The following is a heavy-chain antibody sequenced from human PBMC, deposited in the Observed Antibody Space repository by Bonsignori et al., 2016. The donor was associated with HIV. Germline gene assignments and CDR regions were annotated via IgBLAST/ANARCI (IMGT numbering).Heavy chain of an antibody. CDR3: ARDVYPASNSSPWGDY. V-gene: IGHV1-2*02. CDR1: GYMFIDHY. D-gene: IGHD6-6*01. Sequence: VQLVQSGAEVQKPGASVKVSCEATGYMFIDHYIHWVRQALGQGLEWMGWFNPNTGGTSYAQKFQGRVTLTGDRSIDTAYMEVTGLTFDDTAVFYCARDVYPASNSSPWGDYWGQGTLIT. CDR2: FNPNTGGT. J-gene: IGHJ4*02.